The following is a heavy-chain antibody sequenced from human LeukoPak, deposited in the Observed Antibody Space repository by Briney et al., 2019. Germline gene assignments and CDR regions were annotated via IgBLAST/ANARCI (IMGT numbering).Heavy chain of an antibody. CDR3: ARGIAAAGPYYYYYMDV. D-gene: IGHD6-13*01. Sequence: SVKVSCKASGGTFSSYAISWVRQAPGQGLEWMGGIIPIFGTANYAQKFQGRVTITTDESTSTAYMELSGLRSEDTAVYYCARGIAAAGPYYYYYMDVWGKGTTVTVSS. CDR1: GGTFSSYA. J-gene: IGHJ6*03. V-gene: IGHV1-69*05. CDR2: IIPIFGTA.